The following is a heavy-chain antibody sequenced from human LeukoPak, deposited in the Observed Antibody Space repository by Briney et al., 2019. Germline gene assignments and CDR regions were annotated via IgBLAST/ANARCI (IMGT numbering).Heavy chain of an antibody. CDR3: AKVIGYCSSTSCSDY. Sequence: PGGSLRLSCAASGFTFSTYSMNWVRQAPGKGLEWVSPISSSNSYIYYADSVKGRFTISRDNAKNSLYLQMNSLRAEDTAVYYCAKVIGYCSSTSCSDYWGQGTLVTVSS. V-gene: IGHV3-21*04. J-gene: IGHJ4*02. CDR2: ISSSNSYI. CDR1: GFTFSTYS. D-gene: IGHD2-2*01.